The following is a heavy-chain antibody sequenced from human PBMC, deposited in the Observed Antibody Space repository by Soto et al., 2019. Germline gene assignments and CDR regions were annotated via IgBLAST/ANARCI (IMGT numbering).Heavy chain of an antibody. J-gene: IGHJ4*02. CDR1: GGTFSSYA. V-gene: IGHV1-69*01. D-gene: IGHD3-22*01. Sequence: QVQLVQSGAEVKKPGSSVKVSCKASGGTFSSYAISWVRQAPGQGLEWMGGIIPIFGTANYAQKFQGRVTITADESTSTAYMELSSLRSEDTAVYYCARVRPYYYDSSGYYYDPADYWGQGTLVTVSS. CDR2: IIPIFGTA. CDR3: ARVRPYYYDSSGYYYDPADY.